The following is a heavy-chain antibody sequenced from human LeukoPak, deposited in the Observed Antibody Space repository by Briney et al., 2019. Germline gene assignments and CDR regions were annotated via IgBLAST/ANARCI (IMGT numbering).Heavy chain of an antibody. CDR3: ARGVKQLARFYFYMDV. Sequence: PSETLSLTCGVSGGSSSGYLWNWVRQSPGKGLEWIGEINHSGTTNYNPSLKSRVTISIDRSRNQFSLNLTSVTAADTAVFYCARGVKQLARFYFYMDVWGKGTTVTVSS. CDR2: INHSGTT. CDR1: GGSSSGYL. J-gene: IGHJ6*03. V-gene: IGHV4-34*01. D-gene: IGHD3-22*01.